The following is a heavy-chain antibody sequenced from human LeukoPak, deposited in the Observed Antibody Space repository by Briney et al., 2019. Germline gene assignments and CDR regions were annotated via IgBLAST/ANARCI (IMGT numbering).Heavy chain of an antibody. D-gene: IGHD3-22*01. Sequence: GGSLRLSCAASGFTFSSYEMNWVRQAPGEGPEWISHISNSGSVVSYADSVKGRFTVSRDNSKNTLYLQMNSLRAEDTAVYYCAGGGYDSSLFDYWGQGTLVTVSS. CDR2: ISNSGSVV. CDR1: GFTFSSYE. CDR3: AGGGYDSSLFDY. J-gene: IGHJ4*02. V-gene: IGHV3-48*03.